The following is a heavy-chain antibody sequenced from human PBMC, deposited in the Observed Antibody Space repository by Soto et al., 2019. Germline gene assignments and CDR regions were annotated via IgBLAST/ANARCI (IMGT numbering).Heavy chain of an antibody. Sequence: GGSLRLSCAASGFTFSSYAMSWVRQAPGKGLEWVSAISGSGGSTYYADSVKGRFTISRDNSKNTLYLQMNSLGAEDTAVYYCAKSPIWRGPPRHEWFDPWGQGTLVTVSS. CDR3: AKSPIWRGPPRHEWFDP. CDR2: ISGSGGST. V-gene: IGHV3-23*01. D-gene: IGHD3-3*01. CDR1: GFTFSSYA. J-gene: IGHJ5*02.